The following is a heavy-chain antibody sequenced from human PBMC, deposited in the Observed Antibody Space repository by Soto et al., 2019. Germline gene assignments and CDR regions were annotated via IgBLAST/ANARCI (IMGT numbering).Heavy chain of an antibody. Sequence: SETLSLTCTVSGGSISSYYWSWIRQPPGKGLEWIGYIYYSGSTNYNPSLKSRVTISVDTSKNQFSLKLSSVTAADTAVYYCARGLTGTTFDFWGQGSLVTVSS. CDR3: ARGLTGTTFDF. D-gene: IGHD1-20*01. CDR2: IYYSGST. CDR1: GGSISSYY. V-gene: IGHV4-59*01. J-gene: IGHJ4*02.